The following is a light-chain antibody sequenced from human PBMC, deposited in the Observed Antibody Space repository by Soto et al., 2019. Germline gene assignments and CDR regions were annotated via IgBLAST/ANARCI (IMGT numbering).Light chain of an antibody. CDR2: EVS. V-gene: IGLV2-14*01. CDR3: ASYTSTSTLV. Sequence: QLVLTQPASVSGSPGQSITISCTGTSSDVGGYNYVSWYQQHPGKAPKLMIFEVSNRPSGVSPRLSGSKSGNTASLTISGLQAEDEAEYYCASYTSTSTLVFGGGTKLTVL. J-gene: IGLJ3*02. CDR1: SSDVGGYNY.